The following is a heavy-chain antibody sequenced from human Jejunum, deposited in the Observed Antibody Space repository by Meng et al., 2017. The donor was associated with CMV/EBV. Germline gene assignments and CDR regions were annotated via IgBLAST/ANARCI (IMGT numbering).Heavy chain of an antibody. D-gene: IGHD5-24*01. CDR2: IIAIFKTP. Sequence: QGQLMQSGAEGKEPGSSMKVSCKSAGGSVNNYAFNWVRQAPGQGLEWMGGIIAIFKTPNYAQKFQGRLTITADESTGTSYMELTSLTSEDTAVYYCARGFLNGYQPFDYWGQGTLVTASS. CDR3: ARGFLNGYQPFDY. V-gene: IGHV1-69*12. CDR1: GGSVNNYA. J-gene: IGHJ4*02.